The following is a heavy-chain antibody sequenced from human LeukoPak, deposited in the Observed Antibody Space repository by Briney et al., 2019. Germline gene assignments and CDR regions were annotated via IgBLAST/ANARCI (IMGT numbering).Heavy chain of an antibody. CDR1: GYSFTNYW. J-gene: IGHJ3*02. CDR3: AGIWLRAFDI. V-gene: IGHV5-51*01. CDR2: IYPDDSDT. D-gene: IGHD3-16*01. Sequence: PGESLKISCKGSGYSFTNYWIAWVRQMPGKGLEWMGIIYPDDSDTRYSPSFQGQVTISADKSISTAYLQWSSLKASDTAMYYCAGIWLRAFDIWGQGTMVTVSS.